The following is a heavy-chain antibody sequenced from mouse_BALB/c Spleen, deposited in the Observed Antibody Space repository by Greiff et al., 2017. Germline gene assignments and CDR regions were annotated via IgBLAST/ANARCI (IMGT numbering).Heavy chain of an antibody. V-gene: IGHV3-2*02. CDR3: AGGVYAMDY. CDR1: GYSITSDYA. J-gene: IGHJ4*01. CDR2: ISYSGST. Sequence: DVKLQESGPGLVKPSQSLSLTCTVTGYSITSDYAWNWIRQFPGNKLEWMGYISYSGSTSYNPSLKSRISITRDTSKNQFFLQLNSVTTEDTATYYCAGGVYAMDYWGQGTSVTVSS.